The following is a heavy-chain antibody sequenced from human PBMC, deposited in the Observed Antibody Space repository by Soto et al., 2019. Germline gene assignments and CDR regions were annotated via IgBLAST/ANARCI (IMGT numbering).Heavy chain of an antibody. V-gene: IGHV1-69*13. CDR1: GGTFSSYA. CDR3: ARHIFERTFFGELLEDIRYYYMDV. CDR2: IIPIFGTA. J-gene: IGHJ6*03. D-gene: IGHD3-10*01. Sequence: SVKVSCKASGGTFSSYAISWVRQAPGQGLEWMGGIIPIFGTANYAQKFQGRVTITVDESTSTAYMELSSVTAADTAVYYCARHIFERTFFGELLEDIRYYYMDVWGKATTLTLAS.